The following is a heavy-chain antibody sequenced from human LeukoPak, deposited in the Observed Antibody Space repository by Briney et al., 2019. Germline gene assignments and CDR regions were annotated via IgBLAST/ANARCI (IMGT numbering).Heavy chain of an antibody. V-gene: IGHV3-74*01. CDR3: ARDFLHGGV. CDR1: GFTFSSCW. D-gene: IGHD3-10*01. CDR2: ISTDGSST. J-gene: IGHJ4*02. Sequence: PGGSLRLSCAASGFTFSSCWMHWVRQAPGKGLVWVSRISTDGSSTSYADSVKGRFTISRDNAKNTLYLQMNSLRAEDTAVYYCARDFLHGGVWGQGTLVTVSS.